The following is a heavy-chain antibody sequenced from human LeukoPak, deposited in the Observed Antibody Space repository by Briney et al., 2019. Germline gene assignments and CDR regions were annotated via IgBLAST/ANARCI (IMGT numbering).Heavy chain of an antibody. Sequence: GGSLRLSCAASGFTFSGSAMHWVRQASGKGLEWVGRIRSKANSYATTYAASVKGRFTIPRDDSKNTAYLQMNSLKTEDTAVYYCASGAGQRWLHPNEDWGQGTLVTVSS. V-gene: IGHV3-73*01. CDR1: GFTFSGSA. CDR2: IRSKANSYAT. D-gene: IGHD5-24*01. J-gene: IGHJ4*02. CDR3: ASGAGQRWLHPNED.